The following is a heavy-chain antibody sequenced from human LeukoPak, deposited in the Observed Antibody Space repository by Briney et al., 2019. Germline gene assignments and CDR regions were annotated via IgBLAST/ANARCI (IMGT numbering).Heavy chain of an antibody. CDR3: AKYTSGTSYRGLDQ. CDR2: IIGSTANT. V-gene: IGHV3-23*01. CDR1: GLTVSRYA. J-gene: IGHJ4*01. D-gene: IGHD3-10*01. Sequence: GESLRLSCGASGLTVSRYAMSWVRQAPGKGLEWVSTIIGSTANTYYADSEKGRFTISRDDSKNTVYLQMNSLRAEDTAVYSCAKYTSGTSYRGLDQWGHGTLVTVSS.